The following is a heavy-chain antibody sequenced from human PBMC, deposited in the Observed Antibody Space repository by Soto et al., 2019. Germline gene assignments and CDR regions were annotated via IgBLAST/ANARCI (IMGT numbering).Heavy chain of an antibody. CDR1: GDTFRNYA. V-gene: IGHV1-69*18. CDR3: ARESASKTGLALDL. CDR2: IIPMFGTA. D-gene: IGHD3-16*01. Sequence: QVHLVQSGAEVKKPGSSVKVSCKASGDTFRNYAIDWVRQAPGQGLEWMGSIIPMFGTANYAKKFQARVTITADGATTTALMELISVKSEDTAVYYCARESASKTGLALDLWGQGTLISVSS. J-gene: IGHJ5*02.